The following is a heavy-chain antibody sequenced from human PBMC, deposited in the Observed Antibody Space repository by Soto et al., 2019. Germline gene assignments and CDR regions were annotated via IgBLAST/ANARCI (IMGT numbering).Heavy chain of an antibody. CDR2: MSHSGGT. Sequence: SETLSLTCAVYGGFVSSGSYYWSWIRQPPGKGLEWIGEMSHSGGTHFNPSLKSRVTISVDTSKNQFSLKMSSVTAADTALYYCARVERGTATTVVDAFDIWGPGTMVTGSS. V-gene: IGHV4-61*01. J-gene: IGHJ3*02. CDR3: ARVERGTATTVVDAFDI. CDR1: GGFVSSGSYY. D-gene: IGHD1-1*01.